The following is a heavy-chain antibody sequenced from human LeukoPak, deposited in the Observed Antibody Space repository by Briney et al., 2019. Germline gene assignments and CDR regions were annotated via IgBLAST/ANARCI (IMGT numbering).Heavy chain of an antibody. Sequence: PGGSLRLSCAASAFTFSSYWMSWVRQAPGKGLEWVANIKQDGSEKSYVDSVKGRFTISRDNAKNSLYLQMNSLRAEDTAVYYCARVPAPIQYYDILTGYSVPPDYWGQGTLVTVSS. CDR3: ARVPAPIQYYDILTGYSVPPDY. CDR1: AFTFSSYW. CDR2: IKQDGSEK. V-gene: IGHV3-7*03. J-gene: IGHJ4*02. D-gene: IGHD3-9*01.